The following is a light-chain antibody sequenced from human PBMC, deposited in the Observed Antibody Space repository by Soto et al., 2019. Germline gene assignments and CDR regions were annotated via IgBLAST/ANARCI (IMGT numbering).Light chain of an antibody. CDR2: GAS. CDR3: QQYDTSPRT. CDR1: RYIGGDS. J-gene: IGKJ4*01. V-gene: IGKV3-20*01. Sequence: DIVLTQSPGTLSLSPGERATLSCKASRYIGGDSLAWYQQKPGQAPNLLIYGASRRATAFPDRFSGSGSRTDFTLTISRLEPEDSAVYFCQQYDTSPRTFGGGTKVEI.